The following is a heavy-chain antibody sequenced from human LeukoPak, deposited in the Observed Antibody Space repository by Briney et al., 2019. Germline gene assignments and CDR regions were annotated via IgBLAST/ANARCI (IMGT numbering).Heavy chain of an antibody. CDR2: IYYSGST. D-gene: IGHD2-15*01. J-gene: IGHJ6*03. CDR3: ARESRVGYCSGGSCHKYYYYMDV. CDR1: GGSISSYY. Sequence: SETLSLTCTVSGGSISSYYWSWIRQPPGKGLEWIGYIYYSGSTNYNPSLKSRVTISVDTSKNQFSLKLSSVTAADTAVYYCARESRVGYCSGGSCHKYYYYMDVWGKGTTVTISS. V-gene: IGHV4-59*01.